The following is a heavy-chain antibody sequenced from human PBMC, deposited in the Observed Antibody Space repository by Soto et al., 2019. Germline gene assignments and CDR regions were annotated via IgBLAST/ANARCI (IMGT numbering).Heavy chain of an antibody. D-gene: IGHD6-13*01. Sequence: PGESLKISCQGSGYRFTSYWIGWVRQMPGKGLEWMGIIYPGDSDTRYSPSFQGQVTISADKSISTAYLQWSSLKASDTAMYYCARRRGAIAAAGTRSINWFDPWGQGTLVTVSS. V-gene: IGHV5-51*01. J-gene: IGHJ5*02. CDR2: IYPGDSDT. CDR3: ARRRGAIAAAGTRSINWFDP. CDR1: GYRFTSYW.